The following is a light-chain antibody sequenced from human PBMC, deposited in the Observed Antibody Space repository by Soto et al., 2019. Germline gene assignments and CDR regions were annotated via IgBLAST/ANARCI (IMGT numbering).Light chain of an antibody. CDR3: QQYASSPFT. Sequence: EIVLTQSPGTLSLSPGERATLSCRASQSVSSSYFAWYQQKPGQAPRLLIYGTSSRATGIPDRFSGSGSGTDFTLTISRLEPEDFAVYYCQQYASSPFTFGPGTKVDIK. V-gene: IGKV3-20*01. J-gene: IGKJ3*01. CDR1: QSVSSSY. CDR2: GTS.